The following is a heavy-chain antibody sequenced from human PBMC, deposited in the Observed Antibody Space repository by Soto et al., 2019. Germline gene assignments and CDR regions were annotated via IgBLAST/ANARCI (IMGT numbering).Heavy chain of an antibody. CDR2: IYYSGST. Sequence: PSETLSLTCTVSCGSISSYYWSWIRQPPGKGLEWIGYIYYSGSTNYNPSLKSRVTISVDTSKNQFSLKLSSVTAADTAVYYCARVDPNGDYYYWGQGTLVTVS. V-gene: IGHV4-59*01. CDR3: ARVDPNGDYYY. J-gene: IGHJ4*02. D-gene: IGHD4-17*01. CDR1: CGSISSYY.